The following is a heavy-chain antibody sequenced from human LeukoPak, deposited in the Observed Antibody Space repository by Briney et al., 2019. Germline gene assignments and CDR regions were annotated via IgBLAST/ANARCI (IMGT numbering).Heavy chain of an antibody. D-gene: IGHD5-18*01. Sequence: GGSLRLSCAVSGFTFTSYAMSWVRQAPGKGLEWVSAISGSGVTTYYADSVKGRFTISRDNSKNTLYLQMSILRAEDTAVYYCARVRYNSGYIFDYWGQGALVTVSS. CDR1: GFTFTSYA. CDR2: ISGSGVTT. CDR3: ARVRYNSGYIFDY. V-gene: IGHV3-23*01. J-gene: IGHJ4*02.